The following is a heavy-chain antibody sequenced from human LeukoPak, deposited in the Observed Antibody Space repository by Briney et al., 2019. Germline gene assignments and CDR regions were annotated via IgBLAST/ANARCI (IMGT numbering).Heavy chain of an antibody. CDR2: IKTQTDGRTT. J-gene: IGHJ4*02. V-gene: IGHV3-15*01. CDR3: AWSGVKIES. D-gene: IGHD3-3*01. Sequence: GGALRLSCADSRFTFSSARMTWVRQASRRGLEWAAQIKTQTDGRTTDYVAYTAPVKGRFTISRDDSQNTLFLQMDSLKTEDTAIYYCAWSGVKIESWGQGTPVTVSS. CDR1: RFTFSSAR.